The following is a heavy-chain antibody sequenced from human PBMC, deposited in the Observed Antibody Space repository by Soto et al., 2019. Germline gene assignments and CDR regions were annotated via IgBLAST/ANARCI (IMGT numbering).Heavy chain of an antibody. D-gene: IGHD1-26*01. CDR2: IGCSGITI. CDR3: AKARPVKARSGSLSS. CDR1: GFTISSFE. Sequence: GGSLRLSCAASGFTISSFEMNWVRQAPGKGLEWVSKIGCSGITIWYADSVKGRFTISRDNSKNTLYLQMNSLRIEDTAVYFCAKARPVKARSGSLSSWGQGTLVTVSS. V-gene: IGHV3-48*03. J-gene: IGHJ5*02.